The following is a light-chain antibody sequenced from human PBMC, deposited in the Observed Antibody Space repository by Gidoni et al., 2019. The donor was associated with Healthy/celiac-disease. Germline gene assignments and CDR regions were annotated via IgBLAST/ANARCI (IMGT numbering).Light chain of an antibody. CDR3: MQALQTPLT. J-gene: IGKJ4*01. Sequence: DTVMTQSPLSLSVTPGEPASISCRSSQSLLHSNGYNYLDWYLQTPGQSPQLLIYLGSNRASGVPDRFSGSGSGTNFTLKISRVEAEDVGVYYCMQALQTPLTFGGGTKVEIK. V-gene: IGKV2-28*01. CDR1: QSLLHSNGYNY. CDR2: LGS.